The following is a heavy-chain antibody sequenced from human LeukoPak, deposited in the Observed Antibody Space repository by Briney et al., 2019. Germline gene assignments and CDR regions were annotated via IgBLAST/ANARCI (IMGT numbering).Heavy chain of an antibody. CDR1: GGSISSSSYY. CDR2: IYYSGST. CDR3: ARDKYSSSWPDAFDI. D-gene: IGHD6-13*01. Sequence: SETLSLTCTVSGGSISSSSYYWGWIRQPPGKGLEWIGSIYYSGSTYHNPSLKSRVTISVDTSKNQFSLKLSSVTAADTAVYYCARDKYSSSWPDAFDIWGQGTMVTVSS. J-gene: IGHJ3*02. V-gene: IGHV4-39*07.